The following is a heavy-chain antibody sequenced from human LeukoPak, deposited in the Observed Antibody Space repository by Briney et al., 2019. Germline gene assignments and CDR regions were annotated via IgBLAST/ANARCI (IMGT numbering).Heavy chain of an antibody. CDR2: ISAYNGNT. CDR1: GYTFTSYG. V-gene: IGHV1-18*01. D-gene: IGHD2-8*01. Sequence: GASVKVSCKASGYTFTSYGISWVRQAPGQGLEWMGWISAYNGNTNYAQKLQGRVTMTTDTSTSTAYMEPRSLRSDDTAVYYCARDLGVDIVLMVDYWGQGTLVTVSS. CDR3: ARDLGVDIVLMVDY. J-gene: IGHJ4*02.